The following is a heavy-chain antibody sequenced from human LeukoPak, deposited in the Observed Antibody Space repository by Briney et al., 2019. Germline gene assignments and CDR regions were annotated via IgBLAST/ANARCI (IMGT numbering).Heavy chain of an antibody. CDR3: ARDRTHNWFDP. CDR1: GYTFTGYY. V-gene: IGHV1-2*02. J-gene: IGHJ5*02. Sequence: ASVKVSRKASGYTFTGYYMHWVRQAPGQGLEWMGWINPNSGGTNYAQKFQGRVTMTRDTSISTACMELSRLRSDDTAVYYCARDRTHNWFDPWGQGTLVTVSS. CDR2: INPNSGGT.